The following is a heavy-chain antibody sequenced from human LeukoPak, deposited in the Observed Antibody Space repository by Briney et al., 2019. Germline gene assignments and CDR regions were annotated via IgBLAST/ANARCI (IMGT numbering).Heavy chain of an antibody. D-gene: IGHD3-10*01. CDR3: ATGELFFDY. CDR1: QYSFSDYA. Sequence: GASVKVSCKASQYSFSDYAMHWVRQAPGQRLEWMGWINAGNGNTKYSQKFQGRVTITRDTSASTAHMELSSLRSEDTAVYYCATGELFFDYWGQGTLVTVSS. J-gene: IGHJ4*02. CDR2: INAGNGNT. V-gene: IGHV1-3*01.